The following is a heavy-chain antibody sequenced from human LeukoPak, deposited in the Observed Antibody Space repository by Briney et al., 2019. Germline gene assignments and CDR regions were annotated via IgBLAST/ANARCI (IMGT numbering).Heavy chain of an antibody. D-gene: IGHD3-22*01. J-gene: IGHJ6*02. CDR3: ASPELYDSSGYYYYGMDV. Sequence: GASVKVSCKASGYTFTSYYMHWVRQAPGQGLEWMGIINPSGGSTSYAQKFQGRVTMTRDTSTSTVYMELSSLRSEDTAVYYCASPELYDSSGYYYYGMDVWAKGPRSPSP. V-gene: IGHV1-46*01. CDR2: INPSGGST. CDR1: GYTFTSYY.